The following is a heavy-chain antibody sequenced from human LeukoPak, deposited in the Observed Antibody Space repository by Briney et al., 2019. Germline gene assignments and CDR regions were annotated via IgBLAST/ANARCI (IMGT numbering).Heavy chain of an antibody. CDR3: ARDPITMVRGVIPHSDY. CDR1: GGSISSGDYY. CDR2: IYYSGST. D-gene: IGHD3-10*01. J-gene: IGHJ4*02. Sequence: SQTLSLTCTVSGGSISSGDYYWSWIRQPPGKGLEWIGYIYYSGSTYYNPSLKSRVTISVDTSKNQFSLKLSPVTAADTVVYYCARDPITMVRGVIPHSDYWGQGTLVTVSS. V-gene: IGHV4-30-4*08.